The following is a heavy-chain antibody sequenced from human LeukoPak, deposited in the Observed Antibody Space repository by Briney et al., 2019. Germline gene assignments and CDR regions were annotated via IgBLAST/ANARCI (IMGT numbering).Heavy chain of an antibody. CDR2: IYPGDSNT. V-gene: IGHV5-51*01. Sequence: GESLKISCKGSGYTFTNSWIGWVRQMPGKGLEWMGIIYPGDSNTRYSPSFQGQVTISADKSISTAYLQWSSLKASDTAMHYCARRPSSGSYSNYWGQGTLVTVSS. J-gene: IGHJ4*02. CDR1: GYTFTNSW. CDR3: ARRPSSGSYSNY. D-gene: IGHD3-10*01.